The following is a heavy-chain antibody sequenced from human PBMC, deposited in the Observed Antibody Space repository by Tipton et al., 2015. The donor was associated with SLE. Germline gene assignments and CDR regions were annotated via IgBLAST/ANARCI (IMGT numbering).Heavy chain of an antibody. Sequence: GSLRLSCAASGFTFSSYWMSWVRQAPGKGLEWVANIKQDGSEKYYVDSVKGRFTIYIDNAKNSLFLQMNSLRAEDTAVYYCARDSKWEPRNYWGQGTLVTVSS. J-gene: IGHJ4*02. CDR3: ARDSKWEPRNY. CDR2: IKQDGSEK. D-gene: IGHD1-26*01. CDR1: GFTFSSYW. V-gene: IGHV3-7*01.